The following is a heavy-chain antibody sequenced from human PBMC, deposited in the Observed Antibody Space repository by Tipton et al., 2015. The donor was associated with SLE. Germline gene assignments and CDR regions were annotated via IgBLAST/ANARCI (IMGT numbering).Heavy chain of an antibody. CDR2: INHSGST. CDR3: ARVEAVGAIGGYGMDV. V-gene: IGHV4-34*01. Sequence: TLSLTCAVYGGSFSGYYWSWIRQPPGKGLEWIGEINHSGSTNYNPSLKSRVTISVDTSKNQFSLKLSSVTAADTAVYYCARVEAVGAIGGYGMDVWGQGTTVTVAS. J-gene: IGHJ6*02. CDR1: GGSFSGYY. D-gene: IGHD1-26*01.